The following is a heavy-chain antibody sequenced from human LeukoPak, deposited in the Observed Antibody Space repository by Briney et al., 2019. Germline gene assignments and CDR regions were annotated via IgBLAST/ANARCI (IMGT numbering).Heavy chain of an antibody. Sequence: GASVKVSCKASGGTFSSYAISWVRQAPGQGLEWMGWINPNSGGTNHAQKFQGRVTMTRDTSISTAYMELSRLSSDDTAVYYCAKDSGYYLLHALDIWGQGTMVTVSS. D-gene: IGHD3-22*01. CDR3: AKDSGYYLLHALDI. CDR2: INPNSGGT. V-gene: IGHV1-2*02. J-gene: IGHJ3*02. CDR1: GGTFSSYA.